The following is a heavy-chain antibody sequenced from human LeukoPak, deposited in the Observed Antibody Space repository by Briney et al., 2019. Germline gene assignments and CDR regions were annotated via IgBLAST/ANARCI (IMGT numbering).Heavy chain of an antibody. CDR2: IYYSGST. CDR1: GGSVSSGSYY. D-gene: IGHD3-3*01. CDR3: ARGFAEHYDLWSGYYKGGFDP. J-gene: IGHJ5*02. V-gene: IGHV4-61*01. Sequence: SETLSLTCTVSGGSVSSGSYYWSWIRQPPGKGLEWIGYIYYSGSTNYNPSLKSRVTISVDTSKNQFSLKLSSVTAADTAVYYCARGFAEHYDLWSGYYKGGFDPWGQGTLVTVSS.